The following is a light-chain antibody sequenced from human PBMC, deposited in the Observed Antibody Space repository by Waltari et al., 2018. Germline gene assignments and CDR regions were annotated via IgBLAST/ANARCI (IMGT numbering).Light chain of an antibody. CDR2: YDN. J-gene: IGLJ2*01. Sequence: SFVLTHPPSVSVAPGKTARITCGGNNIGSKSVHWYQQKPGQAPVLVIYYDNDRPSGIPERFSGSNSGNTATLTITRVEAGDEAAYYCQLWDSSSDHVLFGGGTKLTVL. V-gene: IGLV3-21*04. CDR1: NIGSKS. CDR3: QLWDSSSDHVL.